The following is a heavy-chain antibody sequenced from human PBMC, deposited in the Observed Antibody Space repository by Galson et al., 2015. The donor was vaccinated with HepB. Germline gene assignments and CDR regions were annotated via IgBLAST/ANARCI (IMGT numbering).Heavy chain of an antibody. Sequence: SLRLSCAASGFTFSSYAMHWVRQAPGKGLEWVAVISYAGSNKYYADSVKGRFTISRDNSKNTLYLQMNSLRAEDTAVYYCARGYYDFWIGYLLVWGQGTLVTVSS. CDR3: ARGYYDFWIGYLLV. CDR2: ISYAGSNK. CDR1: GFTFSSYA. J-gene: IGHJ4*02. D-gene: IGHD3-3*01. V-gene: IGHV3-30-3*01.